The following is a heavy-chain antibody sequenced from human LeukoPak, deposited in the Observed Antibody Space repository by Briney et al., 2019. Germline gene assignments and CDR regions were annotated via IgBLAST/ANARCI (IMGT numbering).Heavy chain of an antibody. CDR3: ARESPDSRNLDS. CDR2: TYSGDTT. D-gene: IGHD1-14*01. Sequence: PGGSLRLSCAAFGFIVRSNHINWVRQAPGKGLEWVSITYSGDTTYYADSVKGRFIISRDDFKNTLSLQMNDLRVEDTAVYYCARESPDSRNLDSWGRGALVTVSS. V-gene: IGHV3-66*01. J-gene: IGHJ4*02. CDR1: GFIVRSNH.